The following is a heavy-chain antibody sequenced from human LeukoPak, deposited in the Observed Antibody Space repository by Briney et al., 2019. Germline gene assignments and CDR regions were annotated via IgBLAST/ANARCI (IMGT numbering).Heavy chain of an antibody. V-gene: IGHV4-30-2*01. D-gene: IGHD5-12*01. Sequence: PSETLSLTCAVSGGSISSGGYSWSWIRQPPGKGLERIGYIYHSGSTYYNPSLKSRVTISVDRSKNQFSLKLSSVTAADTAVYYCARGGYSGYAFDYWGQGTLVTVSS. CDR3: ARGGYSGYAFDY. J-gene: IGHJ4*02. CDR2: IYHSGST. CDR1: GGSISSGGYS.